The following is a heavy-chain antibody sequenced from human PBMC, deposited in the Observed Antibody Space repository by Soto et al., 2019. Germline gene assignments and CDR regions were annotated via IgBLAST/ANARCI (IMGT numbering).Heavy chain of an antibody. J-gene: IGHJ4*02. CDR1: GDSVSSVGFH. Sequence: SETLSLTCTVSGDSVSSVGFHWAWLRRPPGKGLEWIGYIYNGGSTYYRPSLESRMPMSLDATRNHYSLRLTSVTAADTAVYFCARAPVGLDTISYFDYWGQGKLVTVSS. D-gene: IGHD3-3*01. CDR3: ARAPVGLDTISYFDY. CDR2: IYNGGST. V-gene: IGHV4-30-4*01.